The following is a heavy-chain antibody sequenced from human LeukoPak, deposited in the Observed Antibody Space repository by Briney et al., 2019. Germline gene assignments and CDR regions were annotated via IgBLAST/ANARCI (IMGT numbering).Heavy chain of an antibody. CDR1: GFSFSLYW. CDR2: ISGSGGST. D-gene: IGHD6-13*01. J-gene: IGHJ5*02. CDR3: AKSSSTWYLHP. Sequence: GGSLRLSCAASGFSFSLYWMNWVRQAPGKGLEWVSGISGSGGSTYYADSVKGRFTTSRDNSKNTLYLQMNSLRAEDTAVYYCAKSSSTWYLHPWGQGTLVTVSS. V-gene: IGHV3-23*01.